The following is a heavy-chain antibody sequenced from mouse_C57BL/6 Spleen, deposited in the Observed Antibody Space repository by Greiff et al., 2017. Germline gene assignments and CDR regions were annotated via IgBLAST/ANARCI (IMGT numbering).Heavy chain of an antibody. CDR3: ARECNYYD. V-gene: IGHV1-82*01. D-gene: IGHD2-1*01. J-gene: IGHJ2*01. Sequence: VQLQQSGPELVKPGASVKISCKASGYAFSSSWLNWVKQRPGKGLEWIGRIYPGDGDTNYNGQFKGKATLNTDKTYSTAYMQLSSLTSEDSEVYVCARECNYYDWGQGTTLTVSS. CDR1: GYAFSSSW. CDR2: IYPGDGDT.